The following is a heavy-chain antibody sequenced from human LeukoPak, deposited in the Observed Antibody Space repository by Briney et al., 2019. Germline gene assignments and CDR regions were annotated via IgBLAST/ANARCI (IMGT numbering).Heavy chain of an antibody. Sequence: PGGSLRLSCAASGFTFSSYGMHWVRQAPGKGLEWVAVISYDGSNKYYADSVKGRFTISRDNSKNTLYLQMNSLRAEDTAVYYCARQYSSSWYEMSVSYHFDYWGQGTLVTVSS. CDR1: GFTFSSYG. CDR3: ARQYSSSWYEMSVSYHFDY. D-gene: IGHD6-13*01. CDR2: ISYDGSNK. V-gene: IGHV3-30*03. J-gene: IGHJ4*02.